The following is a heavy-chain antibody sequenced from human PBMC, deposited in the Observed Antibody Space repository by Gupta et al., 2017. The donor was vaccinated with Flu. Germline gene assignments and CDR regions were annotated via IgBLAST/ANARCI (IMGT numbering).Heavy chain of an antibody. D-gene: IGHD3-22*01. Sequence: QLQLQESGPGQVKPSETLSLTCTVSGGSISSSSYYWGWIRQPPGKGLEWIGSIYYSGSTYYNPSLKSRVTISVDTSKNQFSLKLSSVTAADTAVYYCATEGTYYYDSSGYPRGRNWFDPWGQGTLVTVSS. V-gene: IGHV4-39*01. J-gene: IGHJ5*02. CDR3: ATEGTYYYDSSGYPRGRNWFDP. CDR2: IYYSGST. CDR1: GGSISSSSYY.